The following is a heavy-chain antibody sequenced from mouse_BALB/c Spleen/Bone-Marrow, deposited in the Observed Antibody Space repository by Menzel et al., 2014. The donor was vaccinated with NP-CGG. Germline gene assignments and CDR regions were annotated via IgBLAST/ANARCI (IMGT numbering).Heavy chain of an antibody. CDR1: GFNFKATY. Sequence: VGESGAGLVKPGASVKFPCTASGFNFKATYMRWGRPGPDQGLGWIGRIDPANGNTKYSPKSQGKTTITSDTSSNTAYLQLSSLTSGDTTVYYCVGWEDYWDRGTTLTVSS. J-gene: IGHJ2*01. CDR3: VGWEDY. D-gene: IGHD4-1*01. V-gene: IGHV14-3*02. CDR2: IDPANGNT.